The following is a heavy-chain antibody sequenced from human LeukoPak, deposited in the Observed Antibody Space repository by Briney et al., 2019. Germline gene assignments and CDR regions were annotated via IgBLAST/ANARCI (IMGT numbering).Heavy chain of an antibody. J-gene: IGHJ4*02. V-gene: IGHV3-21*01. CDR2: TSISISFI. CDR3: ARVDAVVSFDY. D-gene: IGHD2-15*01. Sequence: GGSLRLSCAASGFTFSNYNMNWVRQAQGKGLEWVSSTSISISFISHADSAKGRFTNSRDNAKISLYMQMNSLRAEDTAVYYCARVDAVVSFDYWGQGTLVTVSS. CDR1: GFTFSNYN.